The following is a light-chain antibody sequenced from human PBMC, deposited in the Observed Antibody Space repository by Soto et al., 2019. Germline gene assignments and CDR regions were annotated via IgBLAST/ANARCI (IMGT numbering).Light chain of an antibody. Sequence: DIVLTQSPDSLAVSLGERATINCKSSQSVLYSSSNKNYLAWYQQKPRQPPKLLIYWASTRQSGVPDRFSGSRSGTDFTLTISNLQAEDMAVYYCQQYYSTSMYTFGQGTKLEIK. V-gene: IGKV4-1*01. CDR1: QSVLYSSSNKNY. CDR3: QQYYSTSMYT. J-gene: IGKJ2*01. CDR2: WAS.